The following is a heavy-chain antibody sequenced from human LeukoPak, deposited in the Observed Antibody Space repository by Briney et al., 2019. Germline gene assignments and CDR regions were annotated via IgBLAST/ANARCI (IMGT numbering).Heavy chain of an antibody. J-gene: IGHJ4*02. CDR3: ARGLRLGEFSSQGFY. Sequence: SETLSLTCAVYGGSFSGYYWSWIRQPPGKGLEWIGEINHSGSTNYNPSLKSRVTISVDTSKNQFSLKLSSVTAADTAVYYCARGLRLGEFSSQGFYWGQGTLVTVSS. V-gene: IGHV4-34*01. CDR2: INHSGST. D-gene: IGHD3-16*02. CDR1: GGSFSGYY.